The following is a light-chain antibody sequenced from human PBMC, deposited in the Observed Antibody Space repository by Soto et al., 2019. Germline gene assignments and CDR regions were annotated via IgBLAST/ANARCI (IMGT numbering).Light chain of an antibody. V-gene: IGLV2-23*02. J-gene: IGLJ3*02. Sequence: QSALTQPASVSGSPGQSITISCTGTSSDVGSYNPVSWYQQHPGKAPKLMIYEVSKRPSGVSNRFSGSKSGNTASLTISGLQAEDEADYYCCSCAGSSTLVFGGGTKVNVL. CDR2: EVS. CDR3: CSCAGSSTLV. CDR1: SSDVGSYNP.